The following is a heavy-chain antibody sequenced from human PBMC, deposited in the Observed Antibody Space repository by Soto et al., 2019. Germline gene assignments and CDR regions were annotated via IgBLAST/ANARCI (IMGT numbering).Heavy chain of an antibody. CDR1: GFSLSTSGVG. Sequence: QITLKESGPTLVKPTQTLTLTCTFSGFSLSTSGVGVGWIRQPPGKALEWLALIYWDDVKRYSPSLKSRLTITKDTSKNQVVLTMTNMDPVDTATYYCAHRHGGYSYGNNYGMDVWGQGTTVTVSS. CDR3: AHRHGGYSYGNNYGMDV. V-gene: IGHV2-5*02. J-gene: IGHJ6*02. CDR2: IYWDDVK. D-gene: IGHD5-18*01.